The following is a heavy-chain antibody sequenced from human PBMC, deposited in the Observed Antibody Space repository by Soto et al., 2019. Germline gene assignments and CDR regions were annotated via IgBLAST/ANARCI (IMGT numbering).Heavy chain of an antibody. CDR2: IYHSGST. CDR3: AIYDSSGYYFDY. J-gene: IGHJ4*02. D-gene: IGHD3-22*01. CDR1: GGSISSGGYS. Sequence: SETLSLSCAVSGGSISSGGYSWSWIRQPPGKGLEWIGYIYHSGSTYYNPSLKSRVTISVDRSKNQFSLKLSSVTAADTAVYYCAIYDSSGYYFDYWGQGTLVTVSS. V-gene: IGHV4-30-2*01.